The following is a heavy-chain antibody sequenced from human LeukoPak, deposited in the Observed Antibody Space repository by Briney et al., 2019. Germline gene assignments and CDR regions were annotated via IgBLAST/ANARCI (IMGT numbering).Heavy chain of an antibody. V-gene: IGHV3-48*04. D-gene: IGHD1-26*01. J-gene: IGHJ4*02. Sequence: GGSLRLSCAASGFTFSNYWMTWVRQAPGKGLEWVSYISNTAGSSTTIYYADSVKGRFTISRDNAKNSLYLQMNSLRAEDTAVYYCAKRPPGATLPYYFDYWGQGTLVTVSS. CDR2: ISNTAGSSTTI. CDR3: AKRPPGATLPYYFDY. CDR1: GFTFSNYW.